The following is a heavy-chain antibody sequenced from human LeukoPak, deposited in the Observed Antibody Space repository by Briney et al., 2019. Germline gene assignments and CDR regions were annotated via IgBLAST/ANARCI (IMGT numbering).Heavy chain of an antibody. CDR1: GYTFTTSW. D-gene: IGHD5-24*01. J-gene: IGHJ4*02. CDR2: IYAGNSDT. CDR3: AILNHPDGRVY. Sequence: GESLKISCQGFGYTFTTSWIGWVRQLPGKGLEWMAIIYAGNSDTKYSPSFQGQVSISTDRPISTAYLQWSSLQASDTAIYYCAILNHPDGRVYWGQGTLVTVSS. V-gene: IGHV5-51*01.